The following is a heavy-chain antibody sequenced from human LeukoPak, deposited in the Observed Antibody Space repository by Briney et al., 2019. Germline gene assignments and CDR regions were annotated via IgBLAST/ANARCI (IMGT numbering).Heavy chain of an antibody. V-gene: IGHV3-23*01. CDR3: AKDAYGSGSYWFDY. D-gene: IGHD3-10*01. Sequence: PGGSLRLSCPASGFTFSSYAMSWVRQAPGKGLEWVSAISGSGGSTYYADSVKGRFTISRDNSKNTLYLQMNSLGAEDTAVYYCAKDAYGSGSYWFDYWGQGTLVTVSS. CDR1: GFTFSSYA. J-gene: IGHJ4*02. CDR2: ISGSGGST.